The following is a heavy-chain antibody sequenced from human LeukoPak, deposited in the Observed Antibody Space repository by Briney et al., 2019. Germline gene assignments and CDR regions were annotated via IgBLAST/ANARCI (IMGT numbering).Heavy chain of an antibody. V-gene: IGHV5-51*01. Sequence: GESLKISCNASGYTFTNYWIGWVRQMPGKGLEWMGIIYPGDSDTRYSPSFQGQVTISADKSISTAYLQWSSLKATDTAVYYCAKRYSSSWCFDYWGQGTLVTVSS. CDR1: GYTFTNYW. D-gene: IGHD6-13*01. J-gene: IGHJ4*02. CDR2: IYPGDSDT. CDR3: AKRYSSSWCFDY.